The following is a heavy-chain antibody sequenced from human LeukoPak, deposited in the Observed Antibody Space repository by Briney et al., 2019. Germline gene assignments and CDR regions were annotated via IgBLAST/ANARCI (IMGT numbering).Heavy chain of an antibody. CDR1: GFIFSNYA. CDR2: ISHDGGST. Sequence: SGGSLRLSCAASGFIFSNYAMPWVRQAPGKGLEYVSAISHDGGSTYYANSAKDRFTISRDNSKSTLYLQMGSLRADDMAVYYCARAGDSRAYSFNAFDIWGPGTRVTVSS. D-gene: IGHD3-22*01. J-gene: IGHJ3*02. V-gene: IGHV3-64*01. CDR3: ARAGDSRAYSFNAFDI.